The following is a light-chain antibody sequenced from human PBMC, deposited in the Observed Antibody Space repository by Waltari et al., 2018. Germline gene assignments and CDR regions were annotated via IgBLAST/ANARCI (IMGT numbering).Light chain of an antibody. V-gene: IGKV1-6*01. CDR3: LQDSDYPWT. CDR1: QGIRND. CDR2: AAS. Sequence: AIQMTQSPSSLSASIGDRVTITCRASQGIRNDLGWYQQRPGKAPKLLIYAASTLQSGVPSRFSGRGSGTVFTLTISGLQPEDFTSYYCLQDSDYPWTFGQGTKVEMK. J-gene: IGKJ1*01.